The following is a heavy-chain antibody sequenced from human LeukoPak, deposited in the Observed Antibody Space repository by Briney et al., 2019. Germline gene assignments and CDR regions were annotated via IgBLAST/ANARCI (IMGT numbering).Heavy chain of an antibody. CDR2: IKQDGSEK. V-gene: IGHV3-7*01. Sequence: GGSLRLSCAASGFTFSSYWMSWVRQAPGKGLEWVANIKQDGSEKYYVDSVKGRFTISRDNAKNSLYLQMNSLRAEDTAVYYCVRPSNYDFWSGYSHVGAFDIWGQGTMVTVSS. J-gene: IGHJ3*02. CDR3: VRPSNYDFWSGYSHVGAFDI. CDR1: GFTFSSYW. D-gene: IGHD3-3*01.